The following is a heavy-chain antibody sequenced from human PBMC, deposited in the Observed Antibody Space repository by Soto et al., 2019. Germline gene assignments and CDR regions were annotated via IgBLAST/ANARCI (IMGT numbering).Heavy chain of an antibody. Sequence: GGSLRLSCAASGFTFSDSAVNWVRQASGKGLEWVGHIRSKPFGHATAYAASVRGRFTISRDDSKNTAYLQMNSLTRDTSISTVYMELSSLRSDDTAVYYCARDIQYPWGQGALVTVSS. CDR2: IRSKPFGHAT. V-gene: IGHV3-73*01. CDR3: YMELSSLRSDDTAVYYCARDIQYP. J-gene: IGHJ5*02. CDR1: GFTFSDSA. D-gene: IGHD3-10*01.